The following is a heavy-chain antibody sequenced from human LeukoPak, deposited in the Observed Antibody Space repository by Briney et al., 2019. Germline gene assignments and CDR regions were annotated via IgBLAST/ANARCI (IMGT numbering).Heavy chain of an antibody. V-gene: IGHV3-9*03. CDR1: GFTFHDYA. CDR3: AKGPTYSSSSLFDY. Sequence: GRSLRLSCAASGFTFHDYAMHWVRQAPGKGLEWVSGISWNGGNIDYADSVKGRFTISRDNAKNPLYLQMNSLRPEDMALYYCAKGPTYSSSSLFDYWGQGILVAVSS. D-gene: IGHD6-6*01. CDR2: ISWNGGNI. J-gene: IGHJ4*02.